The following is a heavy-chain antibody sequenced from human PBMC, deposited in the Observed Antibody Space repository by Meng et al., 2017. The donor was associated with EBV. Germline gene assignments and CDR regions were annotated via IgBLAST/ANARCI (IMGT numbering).Heavy chain of an antibody. CDR3: ARAEIAAAGRLDY. CDR2: IIPIFGTA. Sequence: QGQLGQSGAEVRKPGSCVKVSCKASGGTFSSYAISWVRQAPGQGLEWKGGIIPIFGTANYAQKFQGRVTITADKSTSTAYMELSSLRSEDTAVYYCARAEIAAAGRLDYWGQGTLVTVSS. V-gene: IGHV1-69*06. D-gene: IGHD6-13*01. J-gene: IGHJ4*02. CDR1: GGTFSSYA.